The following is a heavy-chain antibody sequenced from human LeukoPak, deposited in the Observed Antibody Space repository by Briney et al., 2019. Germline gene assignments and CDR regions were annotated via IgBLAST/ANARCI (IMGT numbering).Heavy chain of an antibody. CDR1: GFTFSSYG. J-gene: IGHJ6*02. D-gene: IGHD1-1*01. Sequence: PGRSLRLSCAASGFTFSSYGMHWVRQAPGKGLEWVAVIWYDGSNKYYADSVKGRFTISRDNSKNTLYLEMNSLRAEDTAVYYCARDGDWNDGIGVMDVWGQGTTVTVSS. CDR3: ARDGDWNDGIGVMDV. CDR2: IWYDGSNK. V-gene: IGHV3-33*01.